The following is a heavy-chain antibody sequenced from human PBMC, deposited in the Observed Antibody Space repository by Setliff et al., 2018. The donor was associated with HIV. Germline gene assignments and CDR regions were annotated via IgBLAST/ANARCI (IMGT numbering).Heavy chain of an antibody. CDR3: ARDPVPASSGTVWFDP. J-gene: IGHJ5*02. D-gene: IGHD6-13*01. CDR1: GYIFTNYG. Sequence: ASVKVSCKASGYIFTNYGITWVRQAPGRGLEWMGWISAYNGNTHYAQKFQGRVTMTTDTSTTTAYMELRSLRSDDTAVYYCARDPVPASSGTVWFDPWGQGTLVTVSS. V-gene: IGHV1-18*01. CDR2: ISAYNGNT.